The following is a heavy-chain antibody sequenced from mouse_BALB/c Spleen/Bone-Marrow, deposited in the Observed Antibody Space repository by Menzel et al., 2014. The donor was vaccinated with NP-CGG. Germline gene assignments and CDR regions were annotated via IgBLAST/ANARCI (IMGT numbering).Heavy chain of an antibody. CDR2: IDPANGDT. J-gene: IGHJ2*01. V-gene: IGHV14-3*02. Sequence: EVQLQQSGAELVKPGASVKLSCTASGFKIKDTYMHWVRQRPEQGLEWIGRIDPANGDTRYDQKFQGKATITADTSSSTAYLQLSSLTSEDTAVYCCARYRLGTYFDYWGQGTTLTVSS. D-gene: IGHD2-14*01. CDR3: ARYRLGTYFDY. CDR1: GFKIKDTY.